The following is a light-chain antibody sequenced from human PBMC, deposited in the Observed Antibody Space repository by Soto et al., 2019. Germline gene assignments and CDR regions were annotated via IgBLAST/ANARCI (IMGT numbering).Light chain of an antibody. J-gene: IGLJ2*01. CDR1: SSNIGGTNY. CDR2: SNN. Sequence: QSVLTQPPSASGTPGQRVFISCSGSSSNIGGTNYAYWYQQLPGAAPKLLMHSNNLRPSGVPERISGSKSGTSASLAISGLRSPDEAVYPSPSWDARLGAVIFGGGTKVTVL. V-gene: IGLV1-47*02. CDR3: PSWDARLGAVI.